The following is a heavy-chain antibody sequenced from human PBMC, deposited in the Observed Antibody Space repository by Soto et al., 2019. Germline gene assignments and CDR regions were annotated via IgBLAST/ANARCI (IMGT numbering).Heavy chain of an antibody. CDR1: GVSISSSSYY. V-gene: IGHV4-39*01. J-gene: IGHJ5*02. CDR2: IYYSGST. CDR3: ARHSGAAVVTATFNWFDP. Sequence: SETLSLTCTVSGVSISSSSYYLGWNRPPPGKGLEWIGSIYYSGSTYYNPSLKSRVTISVDTSKNQFSLKLSSVTAADTAVYYCARHSGAAVVTATFNWFDPWAREPWSPSPQ. D-gene: IGHD2-21*02.